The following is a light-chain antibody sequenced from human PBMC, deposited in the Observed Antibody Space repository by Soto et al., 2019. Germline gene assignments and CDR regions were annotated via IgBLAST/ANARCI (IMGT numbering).Light chain of an antibody. CDR1: SSDVGGYRY. V-gene: IGLV2-14*01. Sequence: QSVLTQAASVSGCPGQSITISCTGTSSDVGGYRYVSWYQHHPGKAPKLMIYEVTNRPSGVSDRFSGSKSGNTASLTISGLQSEDEADYYCNSYTSSNTLVFGTGTKVTVL. CDR2: EVT. J-gene: IGLJ1*01. CDR3: NSYTSSNTLV.